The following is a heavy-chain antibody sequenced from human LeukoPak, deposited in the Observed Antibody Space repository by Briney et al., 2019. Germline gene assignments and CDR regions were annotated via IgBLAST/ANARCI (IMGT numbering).Heavy chain of an antibody. J-gene: IGHJ3*02. CDR3: AKPARTDAFDI. CDR1: GFPFSDYV. CDR2: IRYDGNNK. V-gene: IGHV3-30*02. D-gene: IGHD1-14*01. Sequence: GGSLRLSCAASGFPFSDYVMHWVRQAPGKGLEWVSVIRYDGNNKYYADSVKGRFTISRDNSKNTLYLQMNSLRAEDTAVYYCAKPARTDAFDIWGQGTMITVSS.